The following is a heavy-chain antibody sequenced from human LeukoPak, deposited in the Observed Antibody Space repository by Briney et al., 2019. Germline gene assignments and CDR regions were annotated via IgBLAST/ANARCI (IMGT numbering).Heavy chain of an antibody. J-gene: IGHJ5*02. CDR1: GGSIRSSYYY. V-gene: IGHV4-39*01. CDR3: ARRYCSGGSCYSDNWFDP. Sequence: SETLSLTCTVSGGSIRSSYYYWGWIRQPPGTGLEWIGSIYDSGSTYYNPSLKSRVTISVDTSKNQFSLKLSSVTAADTAVYYCARRYCSGGSCYSDNWFDPWGQGTLVTVSS. CDR2: IYDSGST. D-gene: IGHD2-15*01.